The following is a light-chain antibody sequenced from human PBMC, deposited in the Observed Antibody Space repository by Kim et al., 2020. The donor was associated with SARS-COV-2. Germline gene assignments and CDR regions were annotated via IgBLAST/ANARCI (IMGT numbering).Light chain of an antibody. CDR1: SIRQFN. CDR3: NSRDSSGNHVV. V-gene: IGLV3-19*01. J-gene: IGLJ2*01. Sequence: AVGQRVRIVRQGGSIRQFNRSWYQKKPRQGGVLVSYGINNRPTRIPDRFSGSSSGNTASFTNTGAQAEDEADYFCNSRDSSGNHVVFGGGTQLTVL. CDR2: GIN.